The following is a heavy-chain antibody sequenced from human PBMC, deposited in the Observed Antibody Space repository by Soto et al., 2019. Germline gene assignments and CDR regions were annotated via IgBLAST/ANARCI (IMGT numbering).Heavy chain of an antibody. CDR3: ARGGGGSAWYYFDY. CDR2: IYHSGST. CDR1: GGSINSGGYF. Sequence: QLQLQESGSGLVKPSQTLSLICAVSGGSINSGGYFWSWIRQPPGKGLEWVGYIYHSGSTNYNPSLKSRVTISGDRSKNQFSLKLSSVTAADTAVYYCARGGGGSAWYYFDYWGQGILVTVSS. D-gene: IGHD3-10*01. J-gene: IGHJ4*02. V-gene: IGHV4-30-2*01.